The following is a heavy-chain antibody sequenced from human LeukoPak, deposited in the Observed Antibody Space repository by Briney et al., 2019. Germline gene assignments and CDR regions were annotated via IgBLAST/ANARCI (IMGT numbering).Heavy chain of an antibody. CDR3: ATSVLLGLWFAWDY. J-gene: IGHJ4*02. D-gene: IGHD3-10*01. CDR2: IIPIFGTA. CDR1: GGTFNSYV. Sequence: ASVKVSCKASGGTFNSYVITWVRQAPGQGLEWMGGIIPIFGTANYAQKFQGRVTITTDQSTTTAYMELSSLRSEDTAVYYCATSVLLGLWFAWDYWGQGTLVTVS. V-gene: IGHV1-69*05.